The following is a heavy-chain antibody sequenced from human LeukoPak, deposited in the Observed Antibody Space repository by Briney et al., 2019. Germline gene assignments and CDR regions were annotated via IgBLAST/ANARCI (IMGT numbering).Heavy chain of an antibody. J-gene: IGHJ4*02. CDR1: GFTFSDFW. Sequence: AGGSLRLSCSASGFTFSDFWMSWVRQAPGKGLEWVANIKQDGSDKSYVDSVKGRFTISRDNTENSLYLQMKFMRVDDTAVYYCVRWKKTGTWFYDFWGQGALVTVSS. CDR2: IKQDGSDK. V-gene: IGHV3-7*01. CDR3: VRWKKTGTWFYDF. D-gene: IGHD1-14*01.